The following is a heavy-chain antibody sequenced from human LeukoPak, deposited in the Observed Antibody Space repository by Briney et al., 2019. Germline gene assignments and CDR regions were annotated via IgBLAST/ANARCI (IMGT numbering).Heavy chain of an antibody. CDR3: ARVSVVAALNWFDP. CDR1: GGSISSSNW. CDR2: IYHSGST. J-gene: IGHJ5*02. Sequence: SETLSLTCAVSGGSISSSNWWSWVHPPAGKGLWWVGKIYHSGSTNYNPSLKSRVTISVDKSKNQFSLKLSTVTAADTAVYYCARVSVVAALNWFDPWGQGTLVTVSS. D-gene: IGHD2-15*01. V-gene: IGHV4-4*02.